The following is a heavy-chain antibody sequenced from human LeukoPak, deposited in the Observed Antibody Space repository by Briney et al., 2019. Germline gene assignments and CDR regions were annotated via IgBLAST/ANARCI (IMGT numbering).Heavy chain of an antibody. CDR2: IISIFGTA. CDR3: ARGNWDSSGWYYDY. CDR1: GGTFSSYA. D-gene: IGHD6-19*01. Sequence: KVSCKASGGTFSSYAISWVRQAPGQGLEWMGRIISIFGTANYAQKFQGRVTITTDESTNTAYMELSSLRSEDTAVYYCARGNWDSSGWYYDYWGHGTLVTVSS. V-gene: IGHV1-69*05. J-gene: IGHJ4*01.